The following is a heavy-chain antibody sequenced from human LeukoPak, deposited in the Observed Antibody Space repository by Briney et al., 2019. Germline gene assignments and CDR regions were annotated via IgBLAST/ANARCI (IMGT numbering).Heavy chain of an antibody. CDR2: VIPIFGTA. V-gene: IGHV1-69*01. J-gene: IGHJ6*03. Sequence: SVKVSCKASGGTFSSYAISWVRHAPGQGLEWLGGVIPIFGTANYAQKFQGRVTITADESTSTAYMELSSLRSEDTAVYYCARPLDMVAATLDYYYIDVSGKGNPVPVSS. D-gene: IGHD2-15*01. CDR3: ARPLDMVAATLDYYYIDV. CDR1: GGTFSSYA.